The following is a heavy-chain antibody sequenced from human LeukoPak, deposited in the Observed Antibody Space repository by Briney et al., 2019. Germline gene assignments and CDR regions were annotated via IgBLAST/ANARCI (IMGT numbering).Heavy chain of an antibody. D-gene: IGHD2-15*01. V-gene: IGHV4-59*01. CDR2: IHYSGDI. Sequence: SETLSLTCTVSGDSISSNYWSWIRQPPGKGLEWIGYIHYSGDINYNPSLKSRVTISAYTSKNQLSLKLSSVTAADTAVYYCARVGCSGGSCYPDYWGQGTLVTVSS. CDR1: GDSISSNY. J-gene: IGHJ4*02. CDR3: ARVGCSGGSCYPDY.